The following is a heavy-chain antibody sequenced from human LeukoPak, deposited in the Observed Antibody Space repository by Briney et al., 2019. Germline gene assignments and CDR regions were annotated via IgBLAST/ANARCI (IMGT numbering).Heavy chain of an antibody. J-gene: IGHJ6*02. CDR1: GGSISYYY. V-gene: IGHV4-59*01. D-gene: IGHD4-17*01. Sequence: SETLSLTCTVSGGSISYYYWSWIRQSPGKGLEWIGYIYYSGTTNYNPSLKSRVTISVDTSKNQSSLQLRSVTAADTAVYFCAREDPQTTVPEGMDVWGQGTTVTVSS. CDR3: AREDPQTTVPEGMDV. CDR2: IYYSGTT.